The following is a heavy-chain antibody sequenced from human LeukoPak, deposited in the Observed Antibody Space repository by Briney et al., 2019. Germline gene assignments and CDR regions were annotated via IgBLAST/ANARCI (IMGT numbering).Heavy chain of an antibody. CDR2: IIPIFGTA. CDR3: ASGRYCSSTSCYKWGYYFDY. CDR1: GYTFTSYG. V-gene: IGHV1-69*05. Sequence: SVKVSCKASGYTFTSYGISWVRQAPGQGLEWMGGIIPIFGTANYAQKFQGRVTITTDESTSTAYMELSSLRSEDTAVYYCASGRYCSSTSCYKWGYYFDYWGQGTLVTVSS. D-gene: IGHD2-2*02. J-gene: IGHJ4*02.